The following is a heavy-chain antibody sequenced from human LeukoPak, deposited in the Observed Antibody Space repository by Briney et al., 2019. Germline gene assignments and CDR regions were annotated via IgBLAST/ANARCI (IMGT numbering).Heavy chain of an antibody. Sequence: SVKVSCKASGGTFSSYTISWVRQAPGQGLEWMGRIIPILGIANYAQKFQGRVTITADKSTSTAYMELSSLRSEDTAVYYCARDYSSGWYERWHFDYWGQGTLVTVSS. CDR3: ARDYSSGWYERWHFDY. J-gene: IGHJ4*02. CDR1: GGTFSSYT. V-gene: IGHV1-69*04. CDR2: IIPILGIA. D-gene: IGHD6-19*01.